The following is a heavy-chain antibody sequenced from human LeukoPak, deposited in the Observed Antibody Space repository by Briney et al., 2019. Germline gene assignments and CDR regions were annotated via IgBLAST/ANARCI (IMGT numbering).Heavy chain of an antibody. CDR3: ARAQLRYFDWLSIHFDY. D-gene: IGHD3-9*01. V-gene: IGHV3-7*03. J-gene: IGHJ4*02. Sequence: GGSLRLSCAASGFTFSSYWMSWVRQAPGKGLEWVANIKQDGSEKYYVDSVKGRFTTSRDNAKNSLYLQMNSLRAEDTAVYYCARAQLRYFDWLSIHFDYWGQGTLVTVSS. CDR1: GFTFSSYW. CDR2: IKQDGSEK.